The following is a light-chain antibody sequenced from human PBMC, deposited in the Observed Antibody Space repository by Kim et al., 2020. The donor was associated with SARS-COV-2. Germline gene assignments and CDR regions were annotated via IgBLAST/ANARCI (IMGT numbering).Light chain of an antibody. Sequence: GERITISCNRSSGSIASSYVEWYQQRPGSAPITIIYEDDQRRSGVPDRFSGSLDRSSNSASLTISGLRTEDEADYYCQVYNNNFRVFGGGTQLTVL. J-gene: IGLJ2*01. CDR2: EDD. CDR1: SGSIASSY. CDR3: QVYNNNFRV. V-gene: IGLV6-57*03.